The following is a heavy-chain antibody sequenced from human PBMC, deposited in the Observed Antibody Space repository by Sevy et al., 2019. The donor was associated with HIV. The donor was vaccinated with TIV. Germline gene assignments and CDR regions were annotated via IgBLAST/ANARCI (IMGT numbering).Heavy chain of an antibody. Sequence: GESLKISCAASGFTVSSNYMSWVRQAPGKGLEWVSVIYSGDSISYADSVKGRFTISRDNSKNTLYLQMNSLRAEDTAVYYCAVLAEGYWGQGTLVTVSS. CDR3: AVLAEGY. J-gene: IGHJ4*02. CDR2: IYSGDSI. V-gene: IGHV3-53*01. CDR1: GFTVSSNY. D-gene: IGHD6-13*01.